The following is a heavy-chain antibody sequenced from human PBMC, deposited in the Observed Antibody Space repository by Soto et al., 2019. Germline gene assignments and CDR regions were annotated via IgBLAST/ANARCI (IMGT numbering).Heavy chain of an antibody. CDR1: GFTFSNYA. D-gene: IGHD3-16*01. J-gene: IGHJ6*02. Sequence: GGSLRLSCAASGFTFSNYAMSWVRQAPGKGLEWVSAISSGGSTTYYADSVKGRISISRDNSKNTLYLQMNSLRAEDTAVYYCAKGILSATIGPYAMDVWGQGTTVTVSS. CDR3: AKGILSATIGPYAMDV. CDR2: ISSGGSTT. V-gene: IGHV3-23*01.